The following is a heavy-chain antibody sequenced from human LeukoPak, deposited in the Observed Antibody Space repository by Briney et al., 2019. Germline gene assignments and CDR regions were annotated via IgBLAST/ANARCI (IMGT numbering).Heavy chain of an antibody. CDR3: ARGTEWLRARFDY. CDR1: GGSISSGDYY. V-gene: IGHV4-30-4*01. D-gene: IGHD5-12*01. CDR2: IYYSGST. J-gene: IGHJ4*02. Sequence: SQTLSLTCTVSGGSISSGDYYWSWIRQPPGKGLEWIGYIYYSGSTYYNPPLKSRVTISVDTSKNQFSLKLSSVTAADTAVYYCARGTEWLRARFDYWGQGTLVTVSS.